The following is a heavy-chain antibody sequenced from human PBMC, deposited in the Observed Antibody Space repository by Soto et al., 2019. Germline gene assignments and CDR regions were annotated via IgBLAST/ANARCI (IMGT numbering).Heavy chain of an antibody. V-gene: IGHV4-39*01. CDR2: IYYSGST. CDR3: ARPFSGYCSGGSCYGVDYFDY. D-gene: IGHD2-15*01. Sequence: PSETLSLTCTVSGGSISSSSYYWGWIRQPPGKGLEWIGSIYYSGSTYYNPSLKSRVTISVDTSKNQFSLKLSSVTAADTAVYYCARPFSGYCSGGSCYGVDYFDYWGQGTLVTVSS. J-gene: IGHJ4*02. CDR1: GGSISSSSYY.